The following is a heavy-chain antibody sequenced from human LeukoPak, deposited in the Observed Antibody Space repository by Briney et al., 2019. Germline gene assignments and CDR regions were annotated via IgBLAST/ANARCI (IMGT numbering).Heavy chain of an antibody. Sequence: GGSLRLSCAASGFTFTDYAMSWVRQAPEKGLEWVSTISHSGGGTYYAESVKGRFTISRDNSKNTVYLQMNSLRAEDTAVYYCARDPYTATSLGYWGQGTLVTVSS. J-gene: IGHJ4*02. D-gene: IGHD2-15*01. V-gene: IGHV3-23*01. CDR2: ISHSGGGT. CDR3: ARDPYTATSLGY. CDR1: GFTFTDYA.